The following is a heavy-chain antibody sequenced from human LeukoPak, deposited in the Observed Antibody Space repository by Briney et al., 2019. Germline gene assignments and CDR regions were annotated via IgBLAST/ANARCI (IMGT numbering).Heavy chain of an antibody. CDR1: GGTFIRYA. V-gene: IGHV1-69*13. J-gene: IGHJ4*02. Sequence: SVKVSCKASGGTFIRYAISWVRQAPGQGLEWMGGIIPIFGTANYAQKFQGRVTITADESTSTAYMELSSLRSEDTAVYYCARGVVPAAHLSPFDYWGQGTLVTVSS. CDR3: ARGVVPAAHLSPFDY. D-gene: IGHD2-2*01. CDR2: IIPIFGTA.